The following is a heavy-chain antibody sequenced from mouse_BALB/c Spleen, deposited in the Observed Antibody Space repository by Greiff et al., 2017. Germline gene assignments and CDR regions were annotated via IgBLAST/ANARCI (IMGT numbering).Heavy chain of an antibody. CDR2: ISYDGSN. CDR1: GYSITSGYY. V-gene: IGHV3-6*02. D-gene: IGHD2-4*01. J-gene: IGHJ2*01. Sequence: VQLQQSGPGLVKPSQSLSLTCSVPGYSITSGYYWNWIRQFPGNKLEWMGYISYDGSNNYNPSLKNRISITRDTSKNQFFLKLNSVTTEDTATYYCAREITGYWGQGTTLTVSS. CDR3: AREITGY.